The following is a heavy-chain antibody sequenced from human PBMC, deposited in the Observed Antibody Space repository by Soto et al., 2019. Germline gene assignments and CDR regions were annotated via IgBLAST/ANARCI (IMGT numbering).Heavy chain of an antibody. V-gene: IGHV3-9*01. D-gene: IGHD6-13*01. CDR2: ISWNSGTI. CDR3: AKDMRGGSSSSRYFYGMDV. J-gene: IGHJ6*02. CDR1: GFSFDDYA. Sequence: ESGGGLVQPGRSLRLSCAASGFSFDDYAMHWVRQAPGKGLEWVSGISWNSGTIYYADSLKGRFTISRDNAKNSLYLQMNSLRAEDTAFYYCAKDMRGGSSSSRYFYGMDVWGQGTTVTVSS.